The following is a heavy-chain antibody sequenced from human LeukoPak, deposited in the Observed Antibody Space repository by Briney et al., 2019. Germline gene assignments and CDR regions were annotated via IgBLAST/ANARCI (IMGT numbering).Heavy chain of an antibody. J-gene: IGHJ4*02. CDR2: ISYDGRNK. Sequence: RGSLRLACSASGFTFSNYAVPWVRQAPGKGVEWVAAISYDGRNKYYADSVKGRFTISRHNPKHTLYVQMDSLRAEDTVLYYCAKDTRHCSGGSCSRTSTRGGYFDYWGQGTIVTVPS. CDR1: GFTFSNYA. D-gene: IGHD2-15*01. CDR3: AKDTRHCSGGSCSRTSTRGGYFDY. V-gene: IGHV3-30*04.